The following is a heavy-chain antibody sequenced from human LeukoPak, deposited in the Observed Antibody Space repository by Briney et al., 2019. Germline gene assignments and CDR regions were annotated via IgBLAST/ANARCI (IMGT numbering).Heavy chain of an antibody. CDR2: ISGSGGST. CDR3: AKGTFRGGTFDY. CDR1: GFTFSSYA. V-gene: IGHV3-23*01. J-gene: IGHJ4*02. D-gene: IGHD3-16*01. Sequence: PGGSLRLSCAASGFTFSSYAMSWVRQAPGKGLEWVSGISGSGGSTYYADSVKGRFTISRDNSKNTLYLQMNSLRAEDTAVYYCAKGTFRGGTFDYWGQGTLATVSS.